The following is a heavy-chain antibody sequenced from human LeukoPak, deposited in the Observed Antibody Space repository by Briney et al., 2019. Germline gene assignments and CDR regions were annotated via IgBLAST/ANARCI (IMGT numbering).Heavy chain of an antibody. Sequence: GGSLRLSCAASGFTFSSYWMSWVRQAPGKGLEWVANIKQDGSEKYYVDSVKGRFTISRDNAKNSLYLQMNSLRAEDTAVYYCASLITIFGVVINGIDYWGQGTLVTVSS. CDR3: ASLITIFGVVINGIDY. V-gene: IGHV3-7*01. CDR1: GFTFSSYW. D-gene: IGHD3-3*01. CDR2: IKQDGSEK. J-gene: IGHJ4*02.